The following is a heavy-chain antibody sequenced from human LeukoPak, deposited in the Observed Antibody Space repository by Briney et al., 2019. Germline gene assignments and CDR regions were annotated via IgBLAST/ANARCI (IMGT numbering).Heavy chain of an antibody. Sequence: PGESLKISFRDSGNTFTTSLIVWVRQMPGKGLEWMGVIYPGDSATTSSPSLQGQVTFSIDKSSRTAYLQWRRLRASDTAIYYCASPKYSSSLAFDYWGQGTPVTVSS. CDR1: GNTFTTSL. V-gene: IGHV5-51*01. CDR2: IYPGDSAT. J-gene: IGHJ4*02. CDR3: ASPKYSSSLAFDY. D-gene: IGHD3-22*01.